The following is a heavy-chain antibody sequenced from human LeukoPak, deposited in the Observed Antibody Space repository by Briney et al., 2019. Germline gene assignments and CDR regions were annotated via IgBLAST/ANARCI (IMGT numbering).Heavy chain of an antibody. CDR1: GGSISSYY. Sequence: SETLSLTCTVSGGSISSYYWSWIRQPPGKGLEWIGYIYYSGSTNYNPSFKSRVTISVDTSKNQFSLKLSSVTAADTAVYYCARAELDFWSGYQIDYWGQGTLVTVSS. CDR2: IYYSGST. V-gene: IGHV4-59*01. J-gene: IGHJ4*02. CDR3: ARAELDFWSGYQIDY. D-gene: IGHD3-3*01.